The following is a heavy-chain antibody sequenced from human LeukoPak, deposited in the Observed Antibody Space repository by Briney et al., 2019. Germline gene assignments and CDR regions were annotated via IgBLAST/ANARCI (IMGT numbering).Heavy chain of an antibody. CDR3: AKGAEYGDYLFDY. D-gene: IGHD4-17*01. V-gene: IGHV3-23*01. CDR2: ISGNVGST. Sequence: GGSLRLSCAASGFTFSSYSMNWVRQAPGKGLEWVSTISGNVGSTYYADSVKGRFTISRDTSKNTLYLQMNSLRAEDTALYYCAKGAEYGDYLFDYWGQGTLVTVSS. J-gene: IGHJ4*02. CDR1: GFTFSSYS.